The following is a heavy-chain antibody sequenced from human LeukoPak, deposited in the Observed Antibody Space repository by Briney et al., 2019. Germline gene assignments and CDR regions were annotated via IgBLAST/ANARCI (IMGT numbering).Heavy chain of an antibody. J-gene: IGHJ6*02. CDR1: GYTFTSYA. Sequence: ASVKVSCKASGYTFTSYAMHWVRQAPGQRLEWMGWINAGNGNTKYSQKFQGRVTITRDTSASTAYMELSSLRSEDTAVYYCARDLGDCGGDRSIYYYYGMDVWGQGTTVTVSS. CDR3: ARDLGDCGGDRSIYYYYGMDV. D-gene: IGHD2-21*02. V-gene: IGHV1-3*01. CDR2: INAGNGNT.